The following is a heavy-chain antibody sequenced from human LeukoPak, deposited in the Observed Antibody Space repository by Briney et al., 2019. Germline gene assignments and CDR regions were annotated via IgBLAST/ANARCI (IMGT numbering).Heavy chain of an antibody. J-gene: IGHJ4*02. V-gene: IGHV4-31*03. Sequence: SQTLSLTCTVSGGSISSGGYYWSWIRQHPGKGLEWIGYIYYSGSTYYNPSLKSRVTISVDTSKNQFSLKLSSVTAADTAVYYSARAYLQPEDYFDYWGQGTLVTVSS. D-gene: IGHD1-1*01. CDR3: ARAYLQPEDYFDY. CDR1: GGSISSGGYY. CDR2: IYYSGST.